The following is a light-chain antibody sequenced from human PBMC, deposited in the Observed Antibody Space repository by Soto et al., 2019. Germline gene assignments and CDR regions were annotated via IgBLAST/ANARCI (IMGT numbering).Light chain of an antibody. Sequence: IKMTQSPSSLSASPGDRVTITCRASQGISSYLAWYQQKPGKAPKLLIYAASTLQSGVPSRFSGSGSGTDLTLTISCLQSEDFATYYCQQYYSYPRTFGQGSKVDNK. CDR2: AAS. J-gene: IGKJ1*01. CDR1: QGISSY. V-gene: IGKV1-8*01. CDR3: QQYYSYPRT.